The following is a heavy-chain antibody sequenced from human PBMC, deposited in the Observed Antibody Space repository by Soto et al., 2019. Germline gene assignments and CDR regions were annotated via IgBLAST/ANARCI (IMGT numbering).Heavy chain of an antibody. Sequence: PSETLSLTCTVSGGSISSYDWSWIRQPPGKGLEWIGYIYYSGSTNYNPSLKSRVTISVDTSKNQFSLKLSSVTAADTAVYYCARSYSSSSDYYYYRDVWGKGTTVTVSS. D-gene: IGHD6-6*01. V-gene: IGHV4-59*01. J-gene: IGHJ6*03. CDR1: GGSISSYD. CDR3: ARSYSSSSDYYYYRDV. CDR2: IYYSGST.